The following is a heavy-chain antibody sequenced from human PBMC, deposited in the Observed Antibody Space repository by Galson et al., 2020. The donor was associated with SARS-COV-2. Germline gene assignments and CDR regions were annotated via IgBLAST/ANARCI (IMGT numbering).Heavy chain of an antibody. CDR3: ACGRGGDSSGWSLFDY. D-gene: IGHD6-19*01. Sequence: KMSGPKLVKPTQTLTLTCTFSGFSLSTSGVGVGWIRQPPGKALEWLALIYWDDDERYSPSLTSRRTITKDTSKKQVVLTMTNMDPVDTATYYCACGRGGDSSGWSLFDYWGQGTLVTVSS. J-gene: IGHJ4*02. V-gene: IGHV2-5*02. CDR1: GFSLSTSGVG. CDR2: IYWDDDE.